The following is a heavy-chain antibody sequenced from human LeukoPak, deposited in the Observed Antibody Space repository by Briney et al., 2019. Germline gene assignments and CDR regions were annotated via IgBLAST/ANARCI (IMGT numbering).Heavy chain of an antibody. CDR2: INWNGGST. CDR3: ARSRGYSYGYYFDY. J-gene: IGHJ4*02. Sequence: PGGSLRLSCAASVLTFDDYGMSWVRQAPGKVLEWVSGINWNGGSTGYADSVKGRFTISRDNAKKYLYLKMNSLRAEDTALYYCARSRGYSYGYYFDYWGQGTLVTVSS. D-gene: IGHD5-18*01. V-gene: IGHV3-20*04. CDR1: VLTFDDYG.